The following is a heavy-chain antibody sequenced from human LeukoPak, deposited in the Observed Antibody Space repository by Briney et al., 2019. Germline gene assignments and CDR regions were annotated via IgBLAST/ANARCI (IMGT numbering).Heavy chain of an antibody. CDR3: ARAAYNWN. D-gene: IGHD1-20*01. Sequence: PGGSLRLSCAASGFTIRDYVMSWVRQAPGKGLEWVSYIDPSGTALSYADSVKGRFTVSRDNGKNSLSLQLRSLRAEDTALYYCARAAYNWNWGQGTLVTVSS. J-gene: IGHJ4*02. CDR2: IDPSGTAL. CDR1: GFTIRDYV. V-gene: IGHV3-11*01.